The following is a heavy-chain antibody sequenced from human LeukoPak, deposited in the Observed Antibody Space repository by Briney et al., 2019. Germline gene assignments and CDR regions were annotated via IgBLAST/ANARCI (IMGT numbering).Heavy chain of an antibody. V-gene: IGHV7-4-1*02. D-gene: IGHD3-10*01. CDR1: GYTFTSYA. CDR2: INTNTGNP. Sequence: ASVKVSCKASGYTFTSYAMNWVRQAPGQGLEWMGWINTNTGNPTYAQGSTGRFVFSLDTSVSTAYLQISGLKAEDTAVYYCARVTWFGELLYVDYWGQGTLVTVSS. J-gene: IGHJ4*02. CDR3: ARVTWFGELLYVDY.